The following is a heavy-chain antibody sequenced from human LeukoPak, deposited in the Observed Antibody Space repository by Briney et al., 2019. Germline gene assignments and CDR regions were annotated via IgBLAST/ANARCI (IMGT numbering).Heavy chain of an antibody. V-gene: IGHV5-51*01. CDR3: ARHHCTSTSCYPYYYYAMEV. D-gene: IGHD2-2*01. CDR1: GYTFTNYW. Sequence: PGESLKISCKGSGYTFTNYWIGWVRQMSGKGLEWMGIIFPGDSDTRYRPSFQGQVTISVYKSISTAYLQWSSLKASDTAIYYCARHHCTSTSCYPYYYYAMEVWGPGTKVTVSS. CDR2: IFPGDSDT. J-gene: IGHJ6*02.